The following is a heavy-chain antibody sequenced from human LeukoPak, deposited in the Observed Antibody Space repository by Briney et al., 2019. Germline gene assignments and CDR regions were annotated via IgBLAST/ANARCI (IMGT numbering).Heavy chain of an antibody. CDR2: IYYSGNT. D-gene: IGHD3/OR15-3a*01. J-gene: IGHJ4*02. CDR1: GVSISSSNSY. CDR3: ARQTGSGLFILP. Sequence: SETLSLTCTVSGVSISSSNSYWGWIRQPPGKGLEWIGSIYYSGNTYYNASLKSQASISIDMSKNQFSLRLTSVTAADTAVYYCARQTGSGLFILPGGQGTLVTVSS. V-gene: IGHV4-39*01.